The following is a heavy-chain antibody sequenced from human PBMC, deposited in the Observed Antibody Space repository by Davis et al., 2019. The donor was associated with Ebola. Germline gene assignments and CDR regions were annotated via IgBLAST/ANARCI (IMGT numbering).Heavy chain of an antibody. J-gene: IGHJ4*02. CDR3: ARGQPAAAGADY. CDR2: INQDGSET. Sequence: GESLKISCAASGFTFSKYWMSWVRQAPGKGLECVANINQDGSETYYVDSVRGRFTISRDNAKNSLYLQMNSLRAEDTAVYYCARGQPAAAGADYWGQGTLVTVSS. V-gene: IGHV3-7*01. CDR1: GFTFSKYW. D-gene: IGHD6-13*01.